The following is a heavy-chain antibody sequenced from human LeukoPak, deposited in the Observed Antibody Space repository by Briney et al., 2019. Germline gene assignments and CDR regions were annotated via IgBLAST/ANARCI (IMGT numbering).Heavy chain of an antibody. D-gene: IGHD3-3*01. V-gene: IGHV1-46*01. CDR1: GYTFTSYY. J-gene: IGHJ5*02. Sequence: ASVKVSCKASGYTFTSYYMHWVRQAPGQGLEWMGIINTSGGSTSYAQKFQGRVTMTTDTTTSTVYIVQSSLRLTGPSVCYCARGGITIFGVVKVWFAPWGQGTLVTVSS. CDR3: ARGGITIFGVVKVWFAP. CDR2: INTSGGST.